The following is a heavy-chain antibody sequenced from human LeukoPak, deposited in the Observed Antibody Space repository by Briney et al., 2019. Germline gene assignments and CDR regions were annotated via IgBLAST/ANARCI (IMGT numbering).Heavy chain of an antibody. CDR1: GGSISSGGYY. V-gene: IGHV4-31*03. CDR2: FYYSGST. CDR3: TRDVKGSDAFDI. J-gene: IGHJ3*02. Sequence: PSETLSLTCTVSGGSISSGGYYWSWIRQHPGKGLEWIGYFYYSGSTYYNPSLKSRVTISIDTSKNQFSLKLTPVTAADTAVYYCTRDVKGSDAFDIWGQGTMVTVSS.